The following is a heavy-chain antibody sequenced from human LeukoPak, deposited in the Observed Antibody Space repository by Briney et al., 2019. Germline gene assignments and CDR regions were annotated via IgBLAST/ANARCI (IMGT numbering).Heavy chain of an antibody. CDR3: AREGFDY. V-gene: IGHV1-8*03. Sequence: ASVKVSCKASGYTFTNYDIIWVRQATGQGLEWMGYMNPNSGNSAYAQKFQGRVTITTDASISTAYMALSGLRSEDTALYYCAREGFDYWGQGTLVTVSS. CDR2: MNPNSGNS. CDR1: GYTFTNYD. J-gene: IGHJ4*02.